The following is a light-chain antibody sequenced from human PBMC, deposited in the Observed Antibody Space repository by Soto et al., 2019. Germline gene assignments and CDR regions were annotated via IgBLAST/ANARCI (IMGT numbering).Light chain of an antibody. V-gene: IGKV3-20*01. CDR1: QSVSSSH. Sequence: EIVLTQSPGTLSLSPGERATLSCRASQSVSSSHLAWYHQKPGQAPRLLIYGASSRATGIPDRFSGSGSGTDFTLTISRLEPEDFAVYYCQLYGSSSWTFGQGTKVDNK. CDR2: GAS. CDR3: QLYGSSSWT. J-gene: IGKJ1*01.